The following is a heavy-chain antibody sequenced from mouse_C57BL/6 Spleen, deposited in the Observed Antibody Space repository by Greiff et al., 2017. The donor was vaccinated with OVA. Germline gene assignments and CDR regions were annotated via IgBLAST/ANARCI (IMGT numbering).Heavy chain of an antibody. J-gene: IGHJ4*01. CDR2: IYPGDGDT. D-gene: IGHD1-1*01. V-gene: IGHV1-80*01. CDR1: GYAFSSYW. CDR3: ARWDYGSSYCAMDD. Sequence: QVQLKQSGAELVKPGASVKISCKASGYAFSSYWMNWVKQRPGKGLEWIGQIYPGDGDTNYNGKFKGKATLTADKSSSTAYMQLSSLTSEDSAVYFCARWDYGSSYCAMDDWGQGTSVTVSS.